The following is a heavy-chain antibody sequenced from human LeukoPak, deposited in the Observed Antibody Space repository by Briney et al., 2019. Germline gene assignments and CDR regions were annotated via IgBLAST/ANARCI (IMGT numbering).Heavy chain of an antibody. CDR1: GFTFSSYW. Sequence: GGSLRLSCAASGFTFSSYWMSWVRQAPGKGLEWVANIKLDGSEKHYVDSAKGRFTISRDNAKNSLYLQMNSLRAEDTAVYHCARDHLGFGEFYDYWGQGTLVTVSS. CDR2: IKLDGSEK. J-gene: IGHJ4*02. V-gene: IGHV3-7*01. D-gene: IGHD3-10*01. CDR3: ARDHLGFGEFYDY.